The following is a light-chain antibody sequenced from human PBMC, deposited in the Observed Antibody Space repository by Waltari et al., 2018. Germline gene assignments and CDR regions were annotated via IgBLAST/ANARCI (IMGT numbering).Light chain of an antibody. CDR2: DVS. CDR3: SSYTSSNTWV. Sequence: QSALTQPASVSGSPGPSITIHCTGTISHCGGSNDVSWYQQHPGKAPKRMIYDVSERPSGVSNHFSGSKSGNTASLTISGLQAEDEADYYCSSYTSSNTWVFGGGTKLTVL. J-gene: IGLJ3*02. CDR1: ISHCGGSND. V-gene: IGLV2-14*01.